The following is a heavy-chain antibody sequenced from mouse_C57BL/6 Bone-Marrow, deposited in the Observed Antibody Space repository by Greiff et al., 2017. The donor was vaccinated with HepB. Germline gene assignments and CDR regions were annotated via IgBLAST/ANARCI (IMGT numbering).Heavy chain of an antibody. Sequence: EVQLQQSGAELVRPGASVKLSCTASGFNIKDDYMHWVKQRPEQGLEWIGWIDPENGDTEYASKFQGKATITADTSSNTAYLQLSSLTSEDTAVYYCTTTTVVEDSMDYWGQGTSVTVSS. V-gene: IGHV14-4*01. CDR2: IDPENGDT. J-gene: IGHJ4*01. D-gene: IGHD1-1*01. CDR1: GFNIKDDY. CDR3: TTTTVVEDSMDY.